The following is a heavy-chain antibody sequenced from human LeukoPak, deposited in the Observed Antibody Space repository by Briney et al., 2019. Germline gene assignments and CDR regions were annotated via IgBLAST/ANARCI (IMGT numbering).Heavy chain of an antibody. CDR3: AGQTTVTTWGSYGY. V-gene: IGHV4-38-2*02. D-gene: IGHD4-17*01. CDR1: SYSISSGYY. J-gene: IGHJ4*02. Sequence: SETLSLTCTVSSYSISSGYYWGWFRQPPGKGLEWIGSIYHSGNTYYRSSLKSRVTISVDTSKNQFSLKLNSVTTTDTAVYYCAGQTTVTTWGSYGYWGQGTLVTVSS. CDR2: IYHSGNT.